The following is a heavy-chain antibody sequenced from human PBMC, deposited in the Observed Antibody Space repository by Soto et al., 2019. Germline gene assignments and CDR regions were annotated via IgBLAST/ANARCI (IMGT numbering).Heavy chain of an antibody. V-gene: IGHV1-2*04. Sequence: XVKGVCKAAAYGITGDFMRCGRPAPGQGLEGMGSVNHKNGATNYARKFQGWVTMIRETSISTVYMELRNLKSDDTAVYSCAIQDGGVVYWGQATLLTVPS. J-gene: IGHJ4*02. D-gene: IGHD3-16*01. CDR3: AIQDGGVVY. CDR2: VNHKNGAT. CDR1: AYGITGDF.